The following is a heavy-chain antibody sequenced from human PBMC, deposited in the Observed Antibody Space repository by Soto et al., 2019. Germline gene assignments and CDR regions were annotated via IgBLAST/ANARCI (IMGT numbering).Heavy chain of an antibody. V-gene: IGHV3-23*01. D-gene: IGHD6-6*01. CDR2: ISGSGGST. Sequence: GGSLRLSCAASGFTFSSYAMSWVRQAPGKGLEWVSAISGSGGSTYYADSVKGRFTISRDNSKNTLYLQMNSLRAEDTAVYYCAKGGKEQLAVGHYYYYYYMDVWGKGTTVTVSS. CDR3: AKGGKEQLAVGHYYYYYYMDV. J-gene: IGHJ6*03. CDR1: GFTFSSYA.